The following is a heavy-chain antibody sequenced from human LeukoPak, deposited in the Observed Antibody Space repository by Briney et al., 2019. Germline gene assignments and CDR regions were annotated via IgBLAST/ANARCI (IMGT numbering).Heavy chain of an antibody. V-gene: IGHV3-23*01. J-gene: IGHJ3*01. CDR2: ISGSGATT. Sequence: PGGSLRLSCAASGFTFSSYAMSWVRQAPGKGLEWVSAISGSGATTYYTDSAKGRFTISRDNSKITLYLQMDSLRAEDTAMYYSAKAPNSGGNCYDASDVWGQGTMVTVSS. CDR1: GFTFSSYA. CDR3: AKAPNSGGNCYDASDV. D-gene: IGHD2-15*01.